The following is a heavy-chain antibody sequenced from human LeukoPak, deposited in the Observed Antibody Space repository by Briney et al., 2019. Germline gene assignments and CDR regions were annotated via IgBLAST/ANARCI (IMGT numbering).Heavy chain of an antibody. V-gene: IGHV4-31*03. CDR2: IYYSGST. CDR3: ARTNPSNWFDP. Sequence: PSETLSLTCTVSGGSISSGGYYWSWIRQHPGEGLEWIGYIYYSGSTYYNPSLKSRVTISVDTSKNQFSLKLSSVTAADTAVYYCARTNPSNWFDPWGQGTLVTVSS. J-gene: IGHJ5*02. CDR1: GGSISSGGYY.